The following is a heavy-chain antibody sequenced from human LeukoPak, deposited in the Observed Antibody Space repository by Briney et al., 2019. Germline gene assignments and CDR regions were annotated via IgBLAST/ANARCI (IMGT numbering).Heavy chain of an antibody. CDR2: IYTSGST. V-gene: IGHV4-4*07. J-gene: IGHJ4*02. CDR1: GRSISRYY. CDR3: ARVGVGATFYYFDY. Sequence: SEPLSLTCTVSGRSISRYYWRWIRQPAGEGREWIGRIYTSGSTNYNPSLKSRVTMSVDTSKNQFSLKLSSVTAADTAVYYCARVGVGATFYYFDYWGQGTLVTVSS. D-gene: IGHD1-26*01.